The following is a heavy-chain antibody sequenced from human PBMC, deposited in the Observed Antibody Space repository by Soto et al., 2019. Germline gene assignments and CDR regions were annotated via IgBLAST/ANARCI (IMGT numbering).Heavy chain of an antibody. D-gene: IGHD3-3*01. CDR3: ARDRYYDFWSGYYSFDY. V-gene: IGHV3-48*02. CDR1: GFTFSSYS. Sequence: EVQLVESGGGLVQPGGSLRLSCAASGFTFSSYSMNWVRQAPGKGLEWVSYISSSSSTIYYADSVKGRFTISRDNAKNSLYLQMNSLRDEDTAVYYCARDRYYDFWSGYYSFDYWGQGTLVTVSS. J-gene: IGHJ4*02. CDR2: ISSSSSTI.